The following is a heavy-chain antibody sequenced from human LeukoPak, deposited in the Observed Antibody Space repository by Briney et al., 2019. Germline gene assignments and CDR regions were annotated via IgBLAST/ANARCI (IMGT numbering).Heavy chain of an antibody. CDR1: GFTFSSYG. V-gene: IGHV3-30*03. Sequence: GGSLRLSCAASGFTFSSYGMHWVRQAPGKGLEWVAVISYDGSNKYYADSVKGRFTISRDNSKNTLYLQMNSLRAEDTAVYYWARTRGPYDSSGYYDYWGQGTPVTVSS. CDR3: ARTRGPYDSSGYYDY. D-gene: IGHD3-22*01. CDR2: ISYDGSNK. J-gene: IGHJ4*02.